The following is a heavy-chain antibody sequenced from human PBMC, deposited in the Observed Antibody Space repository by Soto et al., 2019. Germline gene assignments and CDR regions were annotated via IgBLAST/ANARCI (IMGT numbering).Heavy chain of an antibody. CDR1: GITFGSRA. Sequence: GGSLRLSCVASGITFGSRAMSWVRQAPGEGLECVSTISSNGGSTNYADSVKGRFTISRDNSKNTLYLQMNSLRAEDTAVYYYVKDRRRHAGPPTRRNWFDPWGQGTLVTVSS. V-gene: IGHV3-23*01. D-gene: IGHD2-2*01. CDR3: VKDRRRHAGPPTRRNWFDP. J-gene: IGHJ5*02. CDR2: ISSNGGST.